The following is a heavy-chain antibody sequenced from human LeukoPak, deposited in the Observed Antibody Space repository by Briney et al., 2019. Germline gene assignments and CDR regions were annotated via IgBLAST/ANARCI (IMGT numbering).Heavy chain of an antibody. V-gene: IGHV1-2*02. Sequence: ASVKVSCKASGYTFTGYYMHWVRQAPGQGLEWMGWINPNSGGTNYAQKFQGRVTMTRDTSISTAYMELSRPRSDDTAVYYCARGRDYDILTGYYSSAIDYWGQGTLVTVSS. CDR3: ARGRDYDILTGYYSSAIDY. CDR2: INPNSGGT. J-gene: IGHJ4*02. D-gene: IGHD3-9*01. CDR1: GYTFTGYY.